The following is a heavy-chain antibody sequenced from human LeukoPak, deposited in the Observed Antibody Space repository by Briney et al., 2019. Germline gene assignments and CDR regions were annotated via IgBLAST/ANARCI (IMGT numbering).Heavy chain of an antibody. J-gene: IGHJ5*02. D-gene: IGHD2-2*01. CDR3: ARDQNGYCSSTSCPGEEWFDP. V-gene: IGHV3-66*01. CDR2: IYSGGST. Sequence: GGSLRLSCAASGFTFSSYAMHWVRQAPGKGLEWVSVIYSGGSTYYADSVKGRFTISRDNSKNMLYLQMNSLRAEDTAVYCCARDQNGYCSSTSCPGEEWFDPWGQGTLVTVSS. CDR1: GFTFSSYA.